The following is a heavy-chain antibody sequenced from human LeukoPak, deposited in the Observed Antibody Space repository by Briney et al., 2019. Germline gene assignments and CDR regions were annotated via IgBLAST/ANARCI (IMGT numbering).Heavy chain of an antibody. Sequence: GGSLRLSCAASGFTFDDYAMHWVRQAPGKGLEWVSGISRDSGSIGCADSVKGRFTISRDNARNSLHLQMNSLRPDDTALYYCAKAQTPLVRGGEDYWGQGTLVAVSS. D-gene: IGHD5-18*01. CDR3: AKAQTPLVRGGEDY. J-gene: IGHJ4*02. CDR2: ISRDSGSI. V-gene: IGHV3-9*01. CDR1: GFTFDDYA.